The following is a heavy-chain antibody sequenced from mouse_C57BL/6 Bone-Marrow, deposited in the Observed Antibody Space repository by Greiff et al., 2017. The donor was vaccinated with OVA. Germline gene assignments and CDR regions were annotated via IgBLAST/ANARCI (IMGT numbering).Heavy chain of an antibody. CDR1: GFTFSNYW. V-gene: IGHV6-3*01. Sequence: EVKLMESGGGLVQPGGSMKLSCVASGFTFSNYWMNWVRQSPEKGLEWVAQIRLKSDNYATHYAESVKGRFTISRDDSKSSVYLQMNNLRAEDTGIYYCTGPLLPAWFAYWGQGTLVTVSA. CDR2: IRLKSDNYAT. J-gene: IGHJ3*01. CDR3: TGPLLPAWFAY.